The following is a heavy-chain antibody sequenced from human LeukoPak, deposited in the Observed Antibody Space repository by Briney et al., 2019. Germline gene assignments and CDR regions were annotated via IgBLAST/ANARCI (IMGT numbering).Heavy chain of an antibody. Sequence: SETLSLTCTVSGGSISSGGYYWSWIRQHPGKGLEWIGYIYYSGSTYYNPSPKSRVTISVDTSKNQFSLKLSSVTAADTAVYYCARDSVLTMVRGVITWLDPWGQGTLVTVSS. CDR3: ARDSVLTMVRGVITWLDP. CDR1: GGSISSGGYY. D-gene: IGHD3-10*01. CDR2: IYYSGST. V-gene: IGHV4-31*03. J-gene: IGHJ5*02.